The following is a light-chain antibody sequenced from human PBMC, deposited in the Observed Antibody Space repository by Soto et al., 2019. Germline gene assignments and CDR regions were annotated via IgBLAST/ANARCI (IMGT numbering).Light chain of an antibody. J-gene: IGKJ4*01. CDR2: GAS. Sequence: ETVMTQSPATLSVSPGERAALSCRASQSISSNLAWYQQKPGQAPRLLIYGASSRATGIPDRFSGSGSGTDFTLTISSLEPEDFAVYYCQQRGNWPLTFGGGTKV. CDR3: QQRGNWPLT. V-gene: IGKV3-11*01. CDR1: QSISSN.